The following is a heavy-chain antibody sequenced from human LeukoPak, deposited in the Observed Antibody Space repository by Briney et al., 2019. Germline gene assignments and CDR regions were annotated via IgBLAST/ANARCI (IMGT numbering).Heavy chain of an antibody. D-gene: IGHD3-22*01. CDR1: GFTFSSYA. CDR3: AKDPPIVVVITTTAFDI. Sequence: SGGSLRLSCVASGFTFSSYAMSWVRQAPGKGLEWVSAISGSGGSTYYADSVKGRFTISRDNSKNTLYLQMNSLRAEDTAVYYCAKDPPIVVVITTTAFDIWGQGTMVTVSS. J-gene: IGHJ3*02. V-gene: IGHV3-23*01. CDR2: ISGSGGST.